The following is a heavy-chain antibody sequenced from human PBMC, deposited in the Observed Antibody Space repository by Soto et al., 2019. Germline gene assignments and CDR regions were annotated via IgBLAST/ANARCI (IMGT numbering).Heavy chain of an antibody. J-gene: IGHJ4*02. CDR3: ARSRAKGSSTDY. CDR1: GYTFTGYY. Sequence: ASVKVSCKASGYTFTGYYMRWVRQAPGQGLEWMGWINPNSGGTSYAQKFQGRVTMTRDTSISTAYMELSRLRSDDTAVYYCARSRAKGSSTDYWGQGTLVTVSS. D-gene: IGHD6-13*01. CDR2: INPNSGGT. V-gene: IGHV1-2*02.